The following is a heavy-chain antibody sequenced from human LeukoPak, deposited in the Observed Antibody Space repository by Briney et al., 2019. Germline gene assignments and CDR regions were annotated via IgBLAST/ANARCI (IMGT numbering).Heavy chain of an antibody. D-gene: IGHD4-23*01. CDR1: GFTFSSYA. V-gene: IGHV3-23*01. Sequence: GGSLRLSCAASGFTFSSYAMSWVRQAPEKGLEWVSAISGSGGSTYYADSVKGRFTISRDNSKNALYLQMNSLRAEDTAVYYCAKPLPTTVVTRYYFDYWGQGTLVTVSS. CDR3: AKPLPTTVVTRYYFDY. CDR2: ISGSGGST. J-gene: IGHJ4*02.